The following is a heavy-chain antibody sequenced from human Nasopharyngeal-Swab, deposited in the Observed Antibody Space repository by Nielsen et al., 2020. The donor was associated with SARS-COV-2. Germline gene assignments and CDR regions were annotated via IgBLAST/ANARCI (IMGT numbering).Heavy chain of an antibody. J-gene: IGHJ4*02. D-gene: IGHD1-26*01. CDR3: AADLGSPVGAGY. CDR2: INPGSGGT. V-gene: IGHV1-46*02. CDR1: GYTFNNYY. Sequence: ASVKVSCKASGYTFNNYYIHWVRQAPGQGLEWMGMINPGSGGTTYAQKFQGRVTMTRDMSTSTAYMELSSLRSEDTAVYYCAADLGSPVGAGYWGQGTLVTVSS.